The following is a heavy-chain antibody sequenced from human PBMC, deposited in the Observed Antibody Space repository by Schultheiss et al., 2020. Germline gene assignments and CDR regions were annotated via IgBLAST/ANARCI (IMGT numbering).Heavy chain of an antibody. J-gene: IGHJ2*01. Sequence: GGSLRLSCAASGFTFSKYWMSWVRQAPETGLEWVSAISGSGGSTYYADSVKGRFTISRDNSKNTLYLQMNSLRAEDTAVYYCARGVGATRPNWYFDLWGRGTLVTVSS. V-gene: IGHV3-23*01. D-gene: IGHD1-26*01. CDR2: ISGSGGST. CDR3: ARGVGATRPNWYFDL. CDR1: GFTFSKYW.